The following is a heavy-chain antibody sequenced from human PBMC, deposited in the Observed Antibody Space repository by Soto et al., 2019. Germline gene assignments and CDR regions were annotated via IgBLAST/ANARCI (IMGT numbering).Heavy chain of an antibody. D-gene: IGHD1-26*01. CDR1: GFPFSGSI. J-gene: IGHJ6*02. Sequence: VQLVESGGGLVQPGGSLTLSCAGSGFPFSGSIIHWVRQAPGKGLEWVGRIRSKANNYATAFAASVQGRVTISREDSKNTAFLQMNSLKIEDTAVYFCARNLGAKYGMDVWGQGTTVTVSS. V-gene: IGHV3-73*02. CDR2: IRSKANNYAT. CDR3: ARNLGAKYGMDV.